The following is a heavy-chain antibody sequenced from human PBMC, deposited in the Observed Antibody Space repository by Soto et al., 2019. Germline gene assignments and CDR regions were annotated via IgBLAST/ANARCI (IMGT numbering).Heavy chain of an antibody. Sequence: ASVKVSCKASGGTFSSYAISWVRQAPGQGLEWMGGIIPIFGTANYAQKFQGRVTITADESTSTAYMELSSLRSEDTAVYYCARPSTVTTFSVDYYYGMDVWGQGTTVTASS. CDR1: GGTFSSYA. CDR3: ARPSTVTTFSVDYYYGMDV. D-gene: IGHD4-17*01. CDR2: IIPIFGTA. V-gene: IGHV1-69*13. J-gene: IGHJ6*02.